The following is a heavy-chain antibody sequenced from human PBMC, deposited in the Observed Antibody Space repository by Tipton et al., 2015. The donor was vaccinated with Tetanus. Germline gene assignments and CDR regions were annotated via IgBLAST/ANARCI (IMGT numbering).Heavy chain of an antibody. J-gene: IGHJ4*02. CDR3: ARGLPREPFYFDY. V-gene: IGHV4-59*12. Sequence: TLSLTCTVSRGPISSYYWSWIRQPPGKGLQWIGYMYYSGTTHYNPSLKSRVTISIDRSKNQLSLKLTSVTAADTAVYYCARGLPREPFYFDYWGQGKQVIVSS. CDR1: RGPISSYY. CDR2: MYYSGTT. D-gene: IGHD1-26*01.